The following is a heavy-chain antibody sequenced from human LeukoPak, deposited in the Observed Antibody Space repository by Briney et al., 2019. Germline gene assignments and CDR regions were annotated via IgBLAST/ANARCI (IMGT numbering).Heavy chain of an antibody. CDR3: ARSRLRYFDWSHFDY. Sequence: ASVKVSCKASGYTFTGYYMHWVRQAPGQGLEWMGWINPNSGGTNYAQKFQGRVTMTRDTSISTAYMELSRLRSDDTAVYYCARSRLRYFDWSHFDYWGQGTLVTVSS. CDR2: INPNSGGT. V-gene: IGHV1-2*02. J-gene: IGHJ4*02. D-gene: IGHD3-9*01. CDR1: GYTFTGYY.